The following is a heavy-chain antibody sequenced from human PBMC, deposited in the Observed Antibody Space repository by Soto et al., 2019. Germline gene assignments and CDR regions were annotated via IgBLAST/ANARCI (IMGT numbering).Heavy chain of an antibody. J-gene: IGHJ4*02. CDR1: GYTFTSYG. CDR2: IKSKTDGGTA. Sequence: SCKASGYTFTSYGISWVRQAPGKGLEWVGRIKSKTDGGTADYAAPVKGRFTISRDDSKNTLYLQMNSLKTEDTAVYYCTTGDVYYYGSGSYPTYYWGQGTLVTVSS. V-gene: IGHV3-15*01. CDR3: TTGDVYYYGSGSYPTYY. D-gene: IGHD3-10*01.